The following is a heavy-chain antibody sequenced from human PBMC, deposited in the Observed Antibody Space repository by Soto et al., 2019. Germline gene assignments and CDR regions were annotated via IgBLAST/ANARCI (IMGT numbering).Heavy chain of an antibody. Sequence: SETLSLTCAVSSGSIDKVYWWSWVRQSPGKGLEWIGETSHDGVTNYNPSLEGRVTISIDKSKNQFYLKLTSVTAADTAVYYCARYKITGLFDYWGQGTLVTVSS. CDR1: SGSIDKVYW. CDR3: ARYKITGLFDY. CDR2: TSHDGVT. J-gene: IGHJ4*02. D-gene: IGHD2-8*02. V-gene: IGHV4-4*02.